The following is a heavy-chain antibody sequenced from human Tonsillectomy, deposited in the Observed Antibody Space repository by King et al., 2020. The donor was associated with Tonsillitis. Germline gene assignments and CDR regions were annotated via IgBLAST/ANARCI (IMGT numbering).Heavy chain of an antibody. V-gene: IGHV2-26*01. D-gene: IGHD3-9*01. CDR2: IFSSDQT. CDR1: GFSLSDRTIG. J-gene: IGHJ4*02. CDR3: ARMPDYVLTSWLLHRFDH. Sequence: TLKESGPVLVRPPETLTLTCTVSGFSLSDRTIGVSWIRQPPGKALEWLAQIFSSDQTVYTPSLKSRLTISKDTSKSQVTLTMTNMDPVDTGTYYCARMPDYVLTSWLLHRFDHWGQGVLVTVSS.